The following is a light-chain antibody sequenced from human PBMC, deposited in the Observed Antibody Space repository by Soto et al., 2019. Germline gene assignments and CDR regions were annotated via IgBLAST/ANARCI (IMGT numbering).Light chain of an antibody. V-gene: IGLV1-44*01. J-gene: IGLJ1*01. CDR3: AAWDDSLNGYV. CDR1: STNIGSNT. CDR2: ANN. Sequence: QSVLTQPPSASGTPGQRVTISCSGSSTNIGSNTVNWYQQLPGTAPKLLIHANNQRPSGVPGRFSGSKSGTSAFLAISWLQSEEADYYCAAWDDSLNGYVFGTGTKVTVL.